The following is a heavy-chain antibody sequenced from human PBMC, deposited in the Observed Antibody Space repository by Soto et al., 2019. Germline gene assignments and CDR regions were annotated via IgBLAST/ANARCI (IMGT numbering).Heavy chain of an antibody. CDR3: ARWRVNKGYYYDSSGYYPRVFDY. V-gene: IGHV4-39*07. Sequence: SETLSLTCTVSGGSIRESGFYWGWIRQPPGKGLEWIGSIYFNGRTYHNPSLKSRVTLSVDASKNQFSLKLISVTAADTAVYYCARWRVNKGYYYDSSGYYPRVFDYWGQGTLVTVSS. CDR2: IYFNGRT. CDR1: GGSIRESGFY. J-gene: IGHJ4*02. D-gene: IGHD3-22*01.